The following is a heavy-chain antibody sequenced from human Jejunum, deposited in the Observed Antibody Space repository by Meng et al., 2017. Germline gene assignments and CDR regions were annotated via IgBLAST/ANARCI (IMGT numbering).Heavy chain of an antibody. CDR3: ARGPGSGTYFSWFDP. CDR1: GFTFTTYG. Sequence: GESLKISCAASGFTFTTYGMNWLRQAPGKGLEWVAMIWYDERSESYAASVKGRFTISRDNSKNTHYLQMNSLRVEDTAVYYCARGPGSGTYFSWFDPWGQGNRV. D-gene: IGHD3-10*01. V-gene: IGHV3-33*01. CDR2: IWYDERSE. J-gene: IGHJ5*02.